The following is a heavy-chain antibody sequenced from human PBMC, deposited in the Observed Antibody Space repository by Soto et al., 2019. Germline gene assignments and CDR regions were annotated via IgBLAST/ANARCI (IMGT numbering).Heavy chain of an antibody. V-gene: IGHV4-34*01. CDR1: GGSFSGYY. CDR3: ARVVQGFLEWIPVADAFDI. CDR2: INHSGST. Sequence: SETLSLTCAVYGGSFSGYYWSWIRQPPGKGLERIGEINHSGSTNYNPSLKSRVTISVDTSKNQFFLKLSSVTAADTAVYYCARVVQGFLEWIPVADAFDIWGQGTMVTVSS. J-gene: IGHJ3*02. D-gene: IGHD3-3*01.